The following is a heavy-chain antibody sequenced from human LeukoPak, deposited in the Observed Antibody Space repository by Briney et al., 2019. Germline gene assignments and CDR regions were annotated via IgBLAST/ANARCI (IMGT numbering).Heavy chain of an antibody. D-gene: IGHD4-11*01. V-gene: IGHV3-23*01. Sequence: PGGSLRLSCAASGFTFSSYAMSWVRQAPGKGLEWVSVISASGRNTYYSESAKGQFTISRDNSKNTLYLQMSSLRAEDTAVYYCVRRGSNYPSYLDVWGKGTTVTVSS. CDR1: GFTFSSYA. CDR3: VRRGSNYPSYLDV. CDR2: ISASGRNT. J-gene: IGHJ6*03.